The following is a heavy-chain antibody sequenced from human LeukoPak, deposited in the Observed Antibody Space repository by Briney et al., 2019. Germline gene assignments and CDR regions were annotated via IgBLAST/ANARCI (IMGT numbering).Heavy chain of an antibody. Sequence: SETLSLTCTVSGGSISSSTYYWGWIRQPPGKGLEWIGSIYYSGSTYYNPSLKSRVTISVDTSKNQFSLKLNSVTAADTAVYYCARDMVYIASWGQGTLVTVSS. J-gene: IGHJ4*02. CDR1: GGSISSSTYY. V-gene: IGHV4-39*07. CDR3: ARDMVYIAS. CDR2: IYYSGST. D-gene: IGHD2-8*01.